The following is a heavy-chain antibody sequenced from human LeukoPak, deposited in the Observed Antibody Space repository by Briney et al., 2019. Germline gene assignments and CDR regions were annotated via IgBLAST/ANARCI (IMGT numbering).Heavy chain of an antibody. CDR2: IDPSDSYT. Sequence: PGESLKISCKGSGYSFTSYWISWVRQMPGKGLEWMGRIDPSDSYTNYSPSFQGHVTISADKSISTAYLQWSSLKASDTAMYYCASQVYYDSSGYFYNWFDPWGQGTLVAVSS. D-gene: IGHD3-22*01. CDR3: ASQVYYDSSGYFYNWFDP. V-gene: IGHV5-10-1*01. CDR1: GYSFTSYW. J-gene: IGHJ5*02.